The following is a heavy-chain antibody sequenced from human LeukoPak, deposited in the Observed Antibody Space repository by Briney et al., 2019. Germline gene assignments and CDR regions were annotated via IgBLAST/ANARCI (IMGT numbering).Heavy chain of an antibody. CDR2: INWNGGST. CDR3: ARKDIAAAVSDYYMDV. CDR1: GFTFDDYG. J-gene: IGHJ6*03. Sequence: GGSLRLSCAASGFTFDDYGMSWVRQAPGKGLEWVSGINWNGGSTGYADSVKGRFTISRDNAKNSLYLQMNSLRAEDTALYYCARKDIAAAVSDYYMDVWGKGTTVTVSS. V-gene: IGHV3-20*04. D-gene: IGHD6-13*01.